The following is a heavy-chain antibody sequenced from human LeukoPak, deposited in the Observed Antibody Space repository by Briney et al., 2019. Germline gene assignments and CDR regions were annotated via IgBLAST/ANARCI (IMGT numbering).Heavy chain of an antibody. CDR1: GFTVSSNY. V-gene: IGHV3-53*01. CDR3: ARMHVAMFDY. Sequence: GGSLRLSCAASGFTVSSNYMSWVRQAPGKGLEWGSVIYSGGSTYYADSVKGRFTISRDNSKNTLYLQMNSLRAEDTAVYYCARMHVAMFDYWGQGTLVTVSS. CDR2: IYSGGST. J-gene: IGHJ4*02. D-gene: IGHD2-15*01.